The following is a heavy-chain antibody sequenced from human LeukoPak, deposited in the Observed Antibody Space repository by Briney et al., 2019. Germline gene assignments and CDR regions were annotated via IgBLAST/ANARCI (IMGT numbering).Heavy chain of an antibody. D-gene: IGHD2-2*01. J-gene: IGHJ4*02. CDR1: GGSISSGGYY. CDR3: ARIHCSSTSCPIDY. V-gene: IGHV4-31*03. CDR2: IYYSGST. Sequence: SETLSLTCTVSGGSISSGGYYWSWIRQHPGKGLEWIGYIYYSGSTYYNPSLKSRVTMSVDTSKNQFSLKLSSVTAADTAVYYCARIHCSSTSCPIDYWGQGTLVTVSS.